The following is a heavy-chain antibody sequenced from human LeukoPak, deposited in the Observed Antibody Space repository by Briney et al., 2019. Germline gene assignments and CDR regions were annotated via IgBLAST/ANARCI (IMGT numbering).Heavy chain of an antibody. CDR2: IYSGGST. CDR3: TREKIVATICCDGVDV. D-gene: IGHD5-12*01. J-gene: IGHJ6*02. Sequence: GGSLRLSCTASGFIVSSNYMTWVRQAPGKGLEWVSVIYSGGSTYYADSVKGRFTISRDNSKNTVYLQMNSLRAEDTAVYYCTREKIVATICCDGVDVWGQGTTVTVSS. V-gene: IGHV3-66*01. CDR1: GFIVSSNY.